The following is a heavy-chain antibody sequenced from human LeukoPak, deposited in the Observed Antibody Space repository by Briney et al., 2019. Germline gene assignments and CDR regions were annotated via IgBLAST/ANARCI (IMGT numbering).Heavy chain of an antibody. J-gene: IGHJ5*02. CDR2: INHSGST. CDR1: GGSISSYY. D-gene: IGHD3-10*01. CDR3: ARHVRVRRYYGSGGFDP. Sequence: PSETLSLTCSVSGGSISSYYWSWIRQPPGKGLEWIGEINHSGSTNYNPSLKSRVTISVDTSKNQFSLKLSSVTAADTAVYYCARHVRVRRYYGSGGFDPWGQGTQVTVSS. V-gene: IGHV4-34*01.